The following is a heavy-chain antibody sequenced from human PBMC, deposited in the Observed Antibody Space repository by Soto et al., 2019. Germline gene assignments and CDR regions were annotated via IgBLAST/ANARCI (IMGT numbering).Heavy chain of an antibody. D-gene: IGHD5-18*01. V-gene: IGHV4-30-4*01. CDR2: IYYSGTT. J-gene: IGHJ6*02. CDR1: GGSISSGDYY. Sequence: QVQLQESGPGLVKPSQTLSLTCTVSGGSISSGDYYWSWIRQPPGKGLEWIGYIYYSGTTYYNPPLKSRVTISVDTSKNQFSLKASSVTAADTAVYYCARALIQLWPHYYYGMDVWGQGTTVTVSS. CDR3: ARALIQLWPHYYYGMDV.